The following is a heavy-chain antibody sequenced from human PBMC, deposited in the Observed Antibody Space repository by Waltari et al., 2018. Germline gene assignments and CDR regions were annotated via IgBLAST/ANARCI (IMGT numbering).Heavy chain of an antibody. CDR1: GDSMSGTYC. D-gene: IGHD2-15*01. CDR3: ARDRGRGLYLDS. CDR2: VRGDGRT. Sequence: QLQESGPGLVKPSGTLSLTCGVSGDSMSGTYCWSWVRQPPGKGLEWIGQVRGDGRTNYNPSFASRVTVSLDTYNNQFSLMVTSATAADTAVYYCARDRGRGLYLDSWGPGTLVTVSP. J-gene: IGHJ4*02. V-gene: IGHV4-4*02.